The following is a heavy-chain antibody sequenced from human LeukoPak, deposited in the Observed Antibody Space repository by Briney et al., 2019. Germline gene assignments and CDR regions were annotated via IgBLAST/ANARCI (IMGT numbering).Heavy chain of an antibody. V-gene: IGHV3-30*18. CDR2: ISYDGRVK. J-gene: IGHJ5*01. D-gene: IGHD3-10*01. CDR3: AKESGITMVRGVTNNWFDS. Sequence: GGSLRLSCASSGLTFSSYGIHWVRQAPGKGLEWISVISYDGRVKYYADSVKGRFTVSRDNSKNTLYLQMNSLRPEDTAVYYCAKESGITMVRGVTNNWFDSWGQGTLVTVSS. CDR1: GLTFSSYG.